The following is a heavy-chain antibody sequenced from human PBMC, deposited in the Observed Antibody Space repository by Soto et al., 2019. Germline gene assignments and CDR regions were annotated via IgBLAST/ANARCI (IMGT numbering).Heavy chain of an antibody. V-gene: IGHV4-31*03. D-gene: IGHD5-12*01. CDR2: IYYSGST. CDR1: GGSISSGGYY. J-gene: IGHJ4*02. CDR3: ARGGLRGGYDNFDY. Sequence: QVQLQESGPGLVKPSQTLSLTCTVSGGSISSGGYYWSWIRQHPGKGLEWIGYIYYSGSTYYNPSLKSRVTISVDTSKNQFSVKLSSVTAADTAVYYCARGGLRGGYDNFDYWGQGTLVTVSS.